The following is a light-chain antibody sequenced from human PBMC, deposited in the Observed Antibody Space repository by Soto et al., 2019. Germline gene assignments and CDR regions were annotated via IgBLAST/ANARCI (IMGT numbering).Light chain of an antibody. Sequence: DIVMTQSPDSLAVSLGERATINCKSSQSVLYSSNNKNYLAWYQQKPGQPPKLRIYWASTRESGVPDRFSGSGSGTDFTLTISSLQAEDVAVYYCQQYYSTWWTFGQGTKVEIK. CDR3: QQYYSTWWT. V-gene: IGKV4-1*01. J-gene: IGKJ1*01. CDR2: WAS. CDR1: QSVLYSSNNKNY.